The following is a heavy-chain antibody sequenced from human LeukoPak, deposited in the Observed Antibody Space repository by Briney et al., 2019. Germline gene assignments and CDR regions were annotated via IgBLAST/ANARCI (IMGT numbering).Heavy chain of an antibody. Sequence: TSETLSLTCTVSGGSISSGDYYWSWIRQPPGKGLEWIGYIYYSGSTYYNPSLKSRVTISVDTSKNQFSLKLSSVAAADTAVYYCARAIPDDFWSQRAIFDYWGQGTLVTVSS. J-gene: IGHJ4*02. V-gene: IGHV4-30-4*08. CDR2: IYYSGST. D-gene: IGHD3-3*01. CDR3: ARAIPDDFWSQRAIFDY. CDR1: GGSISSGDYY.